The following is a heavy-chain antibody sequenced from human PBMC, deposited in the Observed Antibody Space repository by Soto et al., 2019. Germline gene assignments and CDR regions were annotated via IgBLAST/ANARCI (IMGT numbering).Heavy chain of an antibody. CDR3: ASQYSSSWYDWFDP. V-gene: IGHV1-69*13. CDR1: GGPFSSYA. J-gene: IGHJ5*02. CDR2: IIPIFGTA. D-gene: IGHD6-13*01. Sequence: SVKVSCKASGGPFSSYAISWVRQAPGQGLEWMGGIIPIFGTANYAQKFQGRVTITADESTSTAYMELSSLRSEDTAVYYCASQYSSSWYDWFDPWGQGTLVTVSS.